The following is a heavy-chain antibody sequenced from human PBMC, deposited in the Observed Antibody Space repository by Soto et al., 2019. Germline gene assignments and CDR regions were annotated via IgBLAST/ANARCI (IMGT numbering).Heavy chain of an antibody. CDR3: ARDPDYYDSSGYTWLPFDY. J-gene: IGHJ4*02. V-gene: IGHV1-69*13. Sequence: ASVKVSCKASGGTFSSYAISWVRQAPGQGLEWMGGIIPIFGTANYAQKFQGRVTITADESTSTAYMELSSLRSEDTAVYYCARDPDYYDSSGYTWLPFDYWGQGTLVTVSS. CDR2: IIPIFGTA. D-gene: IGHD3-22*01. CDR1: GGTFSSYA.